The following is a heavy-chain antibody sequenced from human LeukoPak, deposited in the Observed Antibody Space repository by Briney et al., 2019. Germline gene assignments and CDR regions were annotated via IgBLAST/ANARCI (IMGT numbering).Heavy chain of an antibody. V-gene: IGHV3-21*01. D-gene: IGHD5-12*01. Sequence: GGSLRLSCAAPGFTFSSYSMNWVRQAPGKGLEWVSSISSSSSYIYYADSVKGRFTISRDNAKNSLYLQMNSLRAEDTAVYYCATLVATDLYGMDVWGKGTTVTVSS. CDR1: GFTFSSYS. J-gene: IGHJ6*04. CDR2: ISSSSSYI. CDR3: ATLVATDLYGMDV.